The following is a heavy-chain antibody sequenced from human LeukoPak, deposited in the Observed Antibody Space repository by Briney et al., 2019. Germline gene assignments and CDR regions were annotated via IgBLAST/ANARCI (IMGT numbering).Heavy chain of an antibody. Sequence: SETLSLTCTVSGGSISSSSYYWGWIRQPPGKGLEWIGSIYYSGSTYYNPSPKSRVTISVDTSKNQFSLKLSSVTAADTAVYYCARDRITGTFDYWGQGTLVTVSS. J-gene: IGHJ4*02. CDR3: ARDRITGTFDY. CDR1: GGSISSSSYY. D-gene: IGHD1-7*01. V-gene: IGHV4-39*07. CDR2: IYYSGST.